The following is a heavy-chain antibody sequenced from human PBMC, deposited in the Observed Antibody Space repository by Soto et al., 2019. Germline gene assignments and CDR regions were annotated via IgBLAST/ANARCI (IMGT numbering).Heavy chain of an antibody. D-gene: IGHD3-22*01. CDR3: ARSTLRYYSDTSGYHFDH. V-gene: IGHV4-34*01. J-gene: IGHJ4*02. Sequence: SETLSLTCAVYGGSFSGYYWSWIRQPPGKGLEWIGEINHSGSTNYNPSLKSRVTISVDTSKNQFSLKLSSVTAEDTAVYYCARSTLRYYSDTSGYHFDHWGQGTLVTVSS. CDR2: INHSGST. CDR1: GGSFSGYY.